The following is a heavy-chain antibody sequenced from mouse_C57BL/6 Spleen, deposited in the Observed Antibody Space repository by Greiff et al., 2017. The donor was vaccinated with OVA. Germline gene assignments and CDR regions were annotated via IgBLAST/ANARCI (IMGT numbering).Heavy chain of an antibody. CDR1: GYTFTDYE. CDR2: IDPETGGT. V-gene: IGHV1-15*01. Sequence: VQLQESGAELVRPGASVTLSCKASGYTFTDYEMNWVKQTPVHGLEWIGAIDPETGGTAYNQKFKGKAILTADKSSSTAYMELRSLTSEDSAVYYCTRRWGSSVFAYWGQGTLVTVSA. J-gene: IGHJ3*01. D-gene: IGHD1-1*01. CDR3: TRRWGSSVFAY.